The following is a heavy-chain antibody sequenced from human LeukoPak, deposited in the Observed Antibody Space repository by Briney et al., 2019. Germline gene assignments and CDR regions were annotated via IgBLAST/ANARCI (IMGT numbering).Heavy chain of an antibody. CDR2: IYTSGST. J-gene: IGHJ1*01. V-gene: IGHV4-61*02. CDR1: GGSISSGSYY. CDR3: ASGVGYYDSSGYSEYFQH. Sequence: SQTLSLTCTVSGGSISSGSYYWSWIRQPAGKGLEWIGRIYTSGSTNYNPSLKSRVTMSVDTSKNQFSLKLSSVTAADTAVYYCASGVGYYDSSGYSEYFQHWGQGTLVTVSS. D-gene: IGHD3-22*01.